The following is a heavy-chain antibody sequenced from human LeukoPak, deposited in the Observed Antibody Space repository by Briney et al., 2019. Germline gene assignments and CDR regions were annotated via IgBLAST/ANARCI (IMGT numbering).Heavy chain of an antibody. CDR1: GYTFTSYG. J-gene: IGHJ5*02. CDR3: ARDGWIQDLNWFDP. Sequence: AASVKVSCKASGYTFTSYGISWVRQAPGQGLEWMGWISAYNGKTNYAQKLQGRVTMTTDTSTRTAYMELRSLRSDDTAVYYCARDGWIQDLNWFDPWGQGTLVTVSS. CDR2: ISAYNGKT. V-gene: IGHV1-18*01. D-gene: IGHD5-18*01.